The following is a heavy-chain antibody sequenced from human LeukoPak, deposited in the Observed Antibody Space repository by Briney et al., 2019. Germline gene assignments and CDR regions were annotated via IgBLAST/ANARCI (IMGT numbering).Heavy chain of an antibody. CDR1: GFTFSRNW. CDR3: AELGITMIGGV. D-gene: IGHD3-10*02. CDR2: IQPDGSEQ. J-gene: IGHJ6*04. Sequence: GGSLRLSCVASGFTFSRNWMSWVRQAPGKGLEWVGNIQPDGSEQYPVDSVKGRFTISRDNAKNSLYLQMNSLRAEDTAVYYCAELGITMIGGVWGKGTTVTISS. V-gene: IGHV3-7*01.